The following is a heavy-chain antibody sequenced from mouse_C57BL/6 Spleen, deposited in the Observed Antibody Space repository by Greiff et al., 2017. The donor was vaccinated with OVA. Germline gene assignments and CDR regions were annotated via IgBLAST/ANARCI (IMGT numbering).Heavy chain of an antibody. CDR3: AREGVYRDGDYES. CDR1: GYAFTNYL. J-gene: IGHJ2*01. CDR2: INPGSGGT. Sequence: QVQLQQSGAELVRPGTSVKVSCKASGYAFTNYLIEWVKQRPGQGLEWIGLINPGSGGTNYNEKFKGKATLTADKSSSTAYMQLSSLTSEDSAVYFCAREGVYRDGDYESWGQGTTLTVSS. D-gene: IGHD2-13*01. V-gene: IGHV1-54*01.